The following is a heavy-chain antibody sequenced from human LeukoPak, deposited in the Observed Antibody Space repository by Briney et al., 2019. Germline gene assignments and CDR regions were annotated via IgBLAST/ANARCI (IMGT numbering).Heavy chain of an antibody. Sequence: EASVKVSCKASGYTFTSYYMHWVRQAPGQGLEWMGIINPSGGSTSYAQKFQGRVTITRDMSTSTVYMELSSLRSEDTAVYYCARASGWYPFDYWGQGTLVTVSS. CDR2: INPSGGST. J-gene: IGHJ4*02. CDR3: ARASGWYPFDY. D-gene: IGHD6-19*01. V-gene: IGHV1-46*01. CDR1: GYTFTSYY.